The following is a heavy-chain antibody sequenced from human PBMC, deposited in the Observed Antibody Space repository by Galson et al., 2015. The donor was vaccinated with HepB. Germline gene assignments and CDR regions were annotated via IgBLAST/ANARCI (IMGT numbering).Heavy chain of an antibody. CDR1: GFTFSSYG. CDR2: INPASNSV. Sequence: SLRLSCAASGFTFSSYGMNWVRQAPGKGLEWVSYINPASNSVYYADSVMGRLTISRDNTKNSLSLQINSLRDEDTAVYYCARNKQVGLSFDYWGQGAQVTVSS. CDR3: ARNKQVGLSFDY. J-gene: IGHJ4*02. V-gene: IGHV3-48*02. D-gene: IGHD1-26*01.